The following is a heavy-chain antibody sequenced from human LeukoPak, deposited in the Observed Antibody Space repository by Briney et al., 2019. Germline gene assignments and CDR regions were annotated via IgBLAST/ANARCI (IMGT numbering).Heavy chain of an antibody. V-gene: IGHV4-4*07. Sequence: SETLSLTCTVSGVSITTYYWSWIRQPAGKGLEWIGHIYTGGSTNYNPSLKSRVTMSVDTSKNQFSLKLSSVTAADTAVYYCARDRWVQLWSDAFDIWGQGTMLTVSS. J-gene: IGHJ3*02. CDR3: ARDRWVQLWSDAFDI. D-gene: IGHD5-18*01. CDR2: IYTGGST. CDR1: GVSITTYY.